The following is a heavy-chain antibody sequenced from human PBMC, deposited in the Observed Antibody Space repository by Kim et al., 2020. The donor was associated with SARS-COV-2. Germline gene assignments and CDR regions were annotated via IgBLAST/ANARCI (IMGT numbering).Heavy chain of an antibody. J-gene: IGHJ4*02. D-gene: IGHD3-3*01. V-gene: IGHV1-18*04. CDR2: ISAYNGNT. Sequence: ASVKVSCKASGYTFTSYGISWVRQAPGQGLEWMGWISAYNGNTNYAQKLQGRVTMTTDTSTSTAYMELRSLRSDDTAVYYCALDFWSGYPPRSYYFDYWGQGTLVTVSS. CDR1: GYTFTSYG. CDR3: ALDFWSGYPPRSYYFDY.